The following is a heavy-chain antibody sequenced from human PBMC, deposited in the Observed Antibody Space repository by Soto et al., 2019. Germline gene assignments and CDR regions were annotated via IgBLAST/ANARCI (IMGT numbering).Heavy chain of an antibody. Sequence: QVQLQESGAGLVMPSETLSLTCTVSGDSISDYYWSWIRQPPGKGLEWIGDVCYSGSTNYNPSLKSRVTISIDKSKNQFSLNLRSVTSADTAVYYCARDAKLVRRDDGSWYKGDPRFDPWGQGTLVTVSS. D-gene: IGHD6-13*01. CDR3: ARDAKLVRRDDGSWYKGDPRFDP. J-gene: IGHJ5*02. CDR2: VCYSGST. CDR1: GDSISDYY. V-gene: IGHV4-59*01.